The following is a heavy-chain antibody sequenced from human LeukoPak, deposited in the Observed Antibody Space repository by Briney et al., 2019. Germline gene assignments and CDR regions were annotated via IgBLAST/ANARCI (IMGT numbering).Heavy chain of an antibody. D-gene: IGHD3-3*01. J-gene: IGHJ4*02. CDR2: ISAYNGNT. Sequence: AAVKVSCKASGYTFTSYGISWVRQAPGRGREWMGWISAYNGNTNYAQKLQGRVTMTTDTSTSTVYMELRSLRSDDTAVYYCARSPIRSYYDFWSGYPLLDFWGQGTLVTVSS. CDR1: GYTFTSYG. CDR3: ARSPIRSYYDFWSGYPLLDF. V-gene: IGHV1-18*01.